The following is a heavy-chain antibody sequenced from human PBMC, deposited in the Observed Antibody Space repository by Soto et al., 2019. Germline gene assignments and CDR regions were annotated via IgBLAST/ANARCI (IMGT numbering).Heavy chain of an antibody. J-gene: IGHJ5*02. CDR1: IYTLPSCG. D-gene: IGHD1-7*01. Sequence: CVTVACTASIYTLPSCGISWLRQAPGQGLEWMGWISAYNGNTNYAQKLQGRVTMTTDTSTSTAYMELRSLRSDDTAVYYCARTGTTDWFDPWGQGTLVTLSS. CDR3: ARTGTTDWFDP. CDR2: ISAYNGNT. V-gene: IGHV1-18*04.